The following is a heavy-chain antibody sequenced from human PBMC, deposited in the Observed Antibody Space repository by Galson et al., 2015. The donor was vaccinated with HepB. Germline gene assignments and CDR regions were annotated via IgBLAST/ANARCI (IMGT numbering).Heavy chain of an antibody. V-gene: IGHV3-30*18. CDR1: GFTFSSYG. D-gene: IGHD3-16*02. CDR2: ISYDGSNK. CDR3: AKAPGGLGELSLTLDY. Sequence: SLRLSCAASGFTFSSYGMHWVRQAPGKGLEWVAVISYDGSNKYYADSVKGRFTISRDNSKSTLYLQMNSLRAEDTAVYYCAKAPGGLGELSLTLDYWGQGTLVTVSS. J-gene: IGHJ4*02.